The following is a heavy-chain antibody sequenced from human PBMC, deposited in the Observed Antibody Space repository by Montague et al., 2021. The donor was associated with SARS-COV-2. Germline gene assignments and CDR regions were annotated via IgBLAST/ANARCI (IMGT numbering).Heavy chain of an antibody. V-gene: IGHV4-59*01. CDR3: ARTRGYDPLFDF. D-gene: IGHD5-12*01. Sequence: SETLSLTCTVSGGSISSNFWGWIRQPPGKGPEWIGYIYYSGSTNYNPSLKSRVTISVDTSKKQFSLQLSSVTAADTAVYYCARTRGYDPLFDFWGQGTLVTVSS. CDR2: IYYSGST. CDR1: GGSISSNF. J-gene: IGHJ4*02.